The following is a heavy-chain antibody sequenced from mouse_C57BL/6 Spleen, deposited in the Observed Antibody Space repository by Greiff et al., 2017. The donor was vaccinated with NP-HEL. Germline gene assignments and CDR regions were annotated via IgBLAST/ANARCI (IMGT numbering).Heavy chain of an antibody. CDR2: IDPENGDT. J-gene: IGHJ4*01. CDR1: GFNIKDDY. V-gene: IGHV14-4*01. Sequence: DVQLQQSGAELVRPGASVKLSCTASGFNIKDDYMHWVKQRPEQGLEWIGWIDPENGDTEYASKFQGKATITADTSSNTAYLQLSSLTSEDTSVYYCTTSAMDYWGQGTSVTVSS. CDR3: TTSAMDY.